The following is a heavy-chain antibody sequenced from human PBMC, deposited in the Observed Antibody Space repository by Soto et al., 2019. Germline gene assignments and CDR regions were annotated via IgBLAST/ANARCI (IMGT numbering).Heavy chain of an antibody. V-gene: IGHV1-3*01. CDR2: INAGNGNT. CDR3: ARDLGSGSDGVCLDI. J-gene: IGHJ5*02. Sequence: QVPLVQSGAEVKKPGASVKVSCKASGYTFTSYVMHWVRQAPGQRLEWMGWINAGNGNTKYSQRFQGRVTITRDTSASTAYMELSSLRSEDTAVYYCARDLGSGSDGVCLDIWGQGTLVTVSS. CDR1: GYTFTSYV. D-gene: IGHD2-8*01.